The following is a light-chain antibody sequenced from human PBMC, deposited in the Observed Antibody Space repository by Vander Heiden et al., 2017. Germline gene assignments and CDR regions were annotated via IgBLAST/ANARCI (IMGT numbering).Light chain of an antibody. CDR3: QVWDSSSDHVV. CDR2: DDR. V-gene: IGLV3-21*02. J-gene: IGLJ2*01. CDR1: NTGSKS. Sequence: SYELTQPPSVSVAPGQTARIPCAGNNTGSKSVHWYQQKPGQAPVLVVYDDRDRPSGIPERFSGSNSGNTATLSISSVEAGDEADYYCQVWDSSSDHVVFGGGTKLTVL.